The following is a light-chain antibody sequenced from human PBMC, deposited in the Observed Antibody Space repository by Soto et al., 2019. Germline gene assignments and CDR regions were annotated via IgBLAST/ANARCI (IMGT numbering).Light chain of an antibody. V-gene: IGKV3-15*01. CDR1: QSVSTN. CDR2: GAS. CDR3: QQYNDWPPGT. Sequence: EIVMTQSPATLSVSPGERATLSCRASQSVSTNLAWYQQEPGQAPRLLIYGASTRATGIPARFSGSGSGTDFTLTISSLQSEDFAVYYCQQYNDWPPGTFGQGTKLEIK. J-gene: IGKJ2*01.